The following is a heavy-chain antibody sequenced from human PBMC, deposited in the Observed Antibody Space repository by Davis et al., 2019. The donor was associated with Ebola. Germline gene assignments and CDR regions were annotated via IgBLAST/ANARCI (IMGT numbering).Heavy chain of an antibody. V-gene: IGHV4-59*01. CDR2: IYYSGST. J-gene: IGHJ6*02. CDR1: GGSISSYY. Sequence: MPGGSLRLSCTVSGGSISSYYWSWIRQPPGKGLEWIGYIYYSGSTNYNPSLKSRVTISVDTSKNQFSLKLSSVTAADTAVYYCAREGYYYDSSGYHKGGMDVWGQGTTVTVSS. D-gene: IGHD3-22*01. CDR3: AREGYYYDSSGYHKGGMDV.